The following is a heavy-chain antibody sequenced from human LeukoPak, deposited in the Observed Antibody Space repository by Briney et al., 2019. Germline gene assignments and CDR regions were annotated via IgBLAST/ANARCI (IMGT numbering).Heavy chain of an antibody. CDR1: GFTFSSCA. J-gene: IGHJ3*02. CDR2: ISGSGGST. V-gene: IGHV3-23*01. D-gene: IGHD3-22*01. CDR3: AKDLIVVVHGAAFDI. Sequence: PGGSLRLSCAASGFTFSSCAMSWVRQAPGKGLEWVSAISGSGGSTYYADSVKGRFTISRDNSKNTLYLQMNSLRAEDTAVYYCAKDLIVVVHGAAFDIWGQGTMVTVSS.